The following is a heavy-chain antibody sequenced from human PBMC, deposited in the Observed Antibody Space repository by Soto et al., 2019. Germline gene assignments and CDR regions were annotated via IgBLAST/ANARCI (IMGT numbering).Heavy chain of an antibody. CDR3: AKPVYGSGSPDY. V-gene: IGHV1-3*01. CDR2: INAGNGNR. J-gene: IGHJ4*02. Sequence: ASVKVSCKASGYTFTNYAMHWVRQAPGQRLEWMGWINAGNGNREYAQKFQGRVTITSDTSASTAYMELNNLRAEDTAIYYCAKPVYGSGSPDYWGQGTLVTVSS. CDR1: GYTFTNYA. D-gene: IGHD3-10*01.